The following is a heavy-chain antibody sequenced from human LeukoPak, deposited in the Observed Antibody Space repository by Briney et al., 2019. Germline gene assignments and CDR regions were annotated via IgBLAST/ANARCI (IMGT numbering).Heavy chain of an antibody. Sequence: PGGSLRLSCAASGLTFSTYAMHWVRQAPGKGLEYVSAISSNGGSTYYANSVKGRFTISRDNSKNTLYLQMGSLRAEDMAVYYCSRGRIVGPKGAFDIWGQGTMVTVSS. D-gene: IGHD1-26*01. V-gene: IGHV3-64*01. J-gene: IGHJ3*02. CDR3: SRGRIVGPKGAFDI. CDR1: GLTFSTYA. CDR2: ISSNGGST.